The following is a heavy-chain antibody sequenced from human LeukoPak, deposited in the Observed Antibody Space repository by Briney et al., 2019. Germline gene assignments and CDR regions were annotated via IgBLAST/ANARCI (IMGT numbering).Heavy chain of an antibody. V-gene: IGHV3-20*04. Sequence: PGGSLRLSCAASGFTFDDYGMSWVRQAPGKGLEWVSGINWNGGSTGYADSVKDRFTISRDNAKNSLYLQMNSLRAEDTALYYCATVRGTYSGYYYYYMDVWGKGTTVTVSS. CDR2: INWNGGST. J-gene: IGHJ6*03. CDR1: GFTFDDYG. D-gene: IGHD3-22*01. CDR3: ATVRGTYSGYYYYYMDV.